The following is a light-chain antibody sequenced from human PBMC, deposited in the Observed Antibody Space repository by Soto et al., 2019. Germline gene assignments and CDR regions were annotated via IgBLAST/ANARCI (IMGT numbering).Light chain of an antibody. CDR1: SSDVGGYDY. CDR2: EVT. CDR3: SSYTRRSTLV. V-gene: IGLV2-14*01. Sequence: QSALTQPASVSGSPGQSITISCTGTSSDVGGYDYVSWYQQHPGKAPKLMIYEVTNRPSGVSNRFSGSKSGNTASLTISGLQADDEADYYCSSYTRRSTLVFGSGTNVTAL. J-gene: IGLJ1*01.